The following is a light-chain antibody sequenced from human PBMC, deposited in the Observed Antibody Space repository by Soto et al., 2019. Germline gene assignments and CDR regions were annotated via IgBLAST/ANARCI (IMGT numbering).Light chain of an antibody. CDR2: DAS. CDR1: QSVADN. J-gene: IGKJ5*01. CDR3: QQRSNWSPIT. V-gene: IGKV3-11*01. Sequence: EIVLTQSPCTLSLSPGERATLSCRASQSVADNLAWFQQKPGQAPRLLIYDASNRATGIPARFSGSGSGTDFTLTISSLKHEDFAVYYCQQRSNWSPITFGQGTRLEIK.